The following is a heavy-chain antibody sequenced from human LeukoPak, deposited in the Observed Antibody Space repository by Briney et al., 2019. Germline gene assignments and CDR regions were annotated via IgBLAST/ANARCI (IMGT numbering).Heavy chain of an antibody. V-gene: IGHV4-34*01. J-gene: IGHJ5*02. CDR3: ARVPLGGNWFDP. Sequence: PSETLSLTCAVYGGSFSGYYWSWIRQPPGKGLEWIGEINHSGSTNYNPSLKSRVTISVDTSKNQFSLKLSSVTAADTAVYYCARVPLGGNWFDPWGQGTLVTVSS. CDR1: GGSFSGYY. CDR2: INHSGST. D-gene: IGHD3-16*01.